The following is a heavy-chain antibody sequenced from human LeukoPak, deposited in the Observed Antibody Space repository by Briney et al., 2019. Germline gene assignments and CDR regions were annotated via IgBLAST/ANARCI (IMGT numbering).Heavy chain of an antibody. CDR2: ISGSGGST. V-gene: IGHV3-23*01. J-gene: IGHJ5*02. CDR1: GFTFSSYA. D-gene: IGHD3-10*01. Sequence: PGGSLRLSCAASGFTFSSYAMSWVRQAPGKGLEWVSAISGSGGSTYYADSVKGRFTISRDNSKNTLNLQMNSLRAEDTAVYYCARFRYYYGSNWFDPWGQGTLVTVSS. CDR3: ARFRYYYGSNWFDP.